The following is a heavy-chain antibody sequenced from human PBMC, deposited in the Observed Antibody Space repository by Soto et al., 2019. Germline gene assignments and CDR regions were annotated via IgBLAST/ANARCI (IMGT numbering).Heavy chain of an antibody. CDR2: INPNSGGT. D-gene: IGHD3-22*01. J-gene: IGHJ4*02. Sequence: ASVKVSCKASGYTFTGYYMHWVRQAPGQGLEWMGWINPNSGGTNYAQKFQGRVTMTRDTSISTAYMEPSRLRSDDTAVYYCARGLGYYYDSTGPDYWGQGTLVTVSS. V-gene: IGHV1-2*02. CDR3: ARGLGYYYDSTGPDY. CDR1: GYTFTGYY.